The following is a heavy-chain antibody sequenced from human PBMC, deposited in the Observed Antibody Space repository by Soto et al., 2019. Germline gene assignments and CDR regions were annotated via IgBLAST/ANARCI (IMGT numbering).Heavy chain of an antibody. Sequence: EVQLVETGGGLIQPGGSLRLSCAASGFTVSSNYMSWVRQAPGKGLEWVSVIYSGGSTYYADSVKCRFTISRDNSKNTLYLQMNSLRAEDTAVYYCARGVTSSPSLGAAAGTFDYWGQGTLVTVSS. CDR3: ARGVTSSPSLGAAAGTFDY. J-gene: IGHJ4*02. CDR2: IYSGGST. V-gene: IGHV3-53*02. CDR1: GFTVSSNY. D-gene: IGHD6-13*01.